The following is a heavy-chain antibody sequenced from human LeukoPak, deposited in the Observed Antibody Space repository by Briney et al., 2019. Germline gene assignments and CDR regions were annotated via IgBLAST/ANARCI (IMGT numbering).Heavy chain of an antibody. CDR2: IWYDGSNI. D-gene: IGHD1-1*01. CDR3: ARGYNWGTFDY. Sequence: GGSLRLSCAASGFTFSNYVMHWVRQAQGKGLEWVAVIWYDGSNIYYADSVKGRFTISRDNSKNTLYLQMNSLRAEDTAVYYCARGYNWGTFDYWGQGTLVTVSS. J-gene: IGHJ4*02. V-gene: IGHV3-33*01. CDR1: GFTFSNYV.